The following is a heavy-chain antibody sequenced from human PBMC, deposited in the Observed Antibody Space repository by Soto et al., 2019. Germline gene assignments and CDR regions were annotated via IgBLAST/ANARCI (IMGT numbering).Heavy chain of an antibody. CDR3: ARSDIGGYYDS. V-gene: IGHV1-69*13. Sequence: SVKVSCKASGGTFSSYAISWVRQAPGQGLEWMGGIIPIFGTANYAQKFQGRVTITADESTSTAYMELTSLRSGDTAFYYCARSDIGGYYDSWGQGTLVAVSS. CDR1: GGTFSSYA. J-gene: IGHJ5*01. D-gene: IGHD3-22*01. CDR2: IIPIFGTA.